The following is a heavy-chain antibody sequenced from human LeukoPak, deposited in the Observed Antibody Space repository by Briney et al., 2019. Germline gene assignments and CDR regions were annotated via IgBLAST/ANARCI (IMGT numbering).Heavy chain of an antibody. J-gene: IGHJ5*02. CDR3: ARAGYCSSSSCYTSYWFDP. V-gene: IGHV4-38-2*02. D-gene: IGHD2-2*02. CDR2: IYPGGST. Sequence: PSETLSLTCTVSGYSISSGYYWGWIRQPAGKGLEWIGRIYPGGSTSYNPSLKSRVAMSVDTSKNQFSLKLTSVTAADTAVYYCARAGYCSSSSCYTSYWFDPWGQGTLVTVSS. CDR1: GYSISSGYY.